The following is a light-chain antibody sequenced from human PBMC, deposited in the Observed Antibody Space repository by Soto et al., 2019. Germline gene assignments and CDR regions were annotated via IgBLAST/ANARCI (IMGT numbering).Light chain of an antibody. J-gene: IGKJ1*01. Sequence: IRLTQSPSSLSASVGDRVTITCRASQGISGYLAWYQQKPGKAPKLVIDIGSTLQSGVPSRFSGSGSGTDFTLTISSLQPEDFASYYCQQVKTYPWTFGQGTKVDIK. CDR3: QQVKTYPWT. V-gene: IGKV1-9*01. CDR1: QGISGY. CDR2: IGS.